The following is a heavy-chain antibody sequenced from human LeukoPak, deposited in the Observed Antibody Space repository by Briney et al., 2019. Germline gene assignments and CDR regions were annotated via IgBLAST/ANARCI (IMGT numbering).Heavy chain of an antibody. J-gene: IGHJ4*02. CDR1: GFTFGSYG. CDR2: IWYDGSNK. CDR3: ARGYTCGY. V-gene: IGHV3-33*03. Sequence: GSLRLSCAASGFTFGSYGMHWVRQAPGKGLEWVAVIWYDGSNKYYGDSVKGRFTISRDNAKNSLYLQMNSLRAEDTAVYYCARGYTCGYWGQGTLVIVSS. D-gene: IGHD5-18*01.